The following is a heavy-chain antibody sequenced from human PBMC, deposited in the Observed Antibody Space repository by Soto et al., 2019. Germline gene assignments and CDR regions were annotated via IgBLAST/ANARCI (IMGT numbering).Heavy chain of an antibody. J-gene: IGHJ5*02. D-gene: IGHD6-13*01. CDR3: VRGWMSDHHVGYLQS. V-gene: IGHV3-74*01. CDR1: EFTFSRYW. CDR2: ISHDGRDT. Sequence: EGQLVESGGGLVQPGGSLRLSCAASEFTFSRYWMHWVRQAPGKGLVWVSLISHDGRDTIYADFVKGRFTISRDNAENMLYLQMNSLTGDDSAIYYCVRGWMSDHHVGYLQSWGRGTQVSVSA.